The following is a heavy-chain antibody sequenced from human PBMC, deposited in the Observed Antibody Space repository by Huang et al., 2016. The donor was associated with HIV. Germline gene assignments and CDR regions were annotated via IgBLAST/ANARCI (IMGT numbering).Heavy chain of an antibody. D-gene: IGHD6-13*01. CDR2: VDQRGST. J-gene: IGHJ2*01. CDR1: GDFISSNYYY. Sequence: QLQLQESGPGQVKPSETLSLTFTVSGDFISSNYYYWGWIRQSPGKGLVWGGSVDQRGSTTYHPTLRSRVTLPVDTARNQFSLRLNPVTAADTAVYYCASQHIGAAATWFWGRGTQVAVSS. V-gene: IGHV4-39*01. CDR3: ASQHIGAAATWF.